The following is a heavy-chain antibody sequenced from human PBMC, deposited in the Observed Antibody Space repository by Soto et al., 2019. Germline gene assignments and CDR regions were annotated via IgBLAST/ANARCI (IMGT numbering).Heavy chain of an antibody. V-gene: IGHV1-18*01. CDR3: ASDLEAYCDSTGSYGTGY. D-gene: IGHD3-22*01. CDR1: GYTFTSYG. J-gene: IGHJ4*02. Sequence: GASVKVSCKASGYTFTSYGISWVRQAPGQGLEWMGWISAYNGNTNYAQKLQGRVTMTTDTSTSTAYMELRSLRSDDTAVYYCASDLEAYCDSTGSYGTGYLGQGTLFTVSS. CDR2: ISAYNGNT.